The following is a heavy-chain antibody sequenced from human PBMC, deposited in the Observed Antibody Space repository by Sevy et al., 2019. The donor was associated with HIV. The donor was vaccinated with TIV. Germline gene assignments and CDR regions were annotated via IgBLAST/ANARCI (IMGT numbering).Heavy chain of an antibody. J-gene: IGHJ6*02. V-gene: IGHV3-30-3*01. CDR1: GFTFSSYA. D-gene: IGHD2-15*01. CDR3: GRETTHGSGGGSRTNYYYGMDV. CDR2: ISYDGSNK. Sequence: GGSLRLSCAASGFTFSSYAMHWVRQAPGKGLEWVAVISYDGSNKYYADSVKGRFTISRDNSKNTLYLQMNSLRAEDTAVDYCGRETTHGSGGGSRTNYYYGMDVWGQGTTVTVSS.